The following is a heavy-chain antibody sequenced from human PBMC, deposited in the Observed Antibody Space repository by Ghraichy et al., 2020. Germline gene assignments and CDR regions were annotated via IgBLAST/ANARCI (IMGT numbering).Heavy chain of an antibody. Sequence: ASVKVSCKASGYTFSNYGITWVRQAPGQGLEWMGWISAYNGNTNYTQNLQGRVTMTTDTSTTTAYMELRSLRSDDTAVYYCVRPGHGMTIFGVAPGGYYGMDVWGKGTTVTVSS. CDR2: ISAYNGNT. J-gene: IGHJ6*04. CDR1: GYTFSNYG. CDR3: VRPGHGMTIFGVAPGGYYGMDV. D-gene: IGHD3-3*01. V-gene: IGHV1-18*01.